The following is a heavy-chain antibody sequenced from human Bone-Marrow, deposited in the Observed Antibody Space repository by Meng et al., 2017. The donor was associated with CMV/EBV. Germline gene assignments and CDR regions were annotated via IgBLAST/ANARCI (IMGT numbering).Heavy chain of an antibody. CDR2: IYSGGRT. D-gene: IGHD6-13*01. CDR1: GFTFSRYW. CDR3: AKDKRVVAAATAYYYGMDV. J-gene: IGHJ6*02. V-gene: IGHV3-66*02. Sequence: GESLKISCAASGFTFSRYWMHWVRQAPGKGLVWVSLIYSGGRTYYADSVKGRFTISRDNSKNTLYLQMDSLRTEDTAVYYCAKDKRVVAAATAYYYGMDVWAQGTSATVSS.